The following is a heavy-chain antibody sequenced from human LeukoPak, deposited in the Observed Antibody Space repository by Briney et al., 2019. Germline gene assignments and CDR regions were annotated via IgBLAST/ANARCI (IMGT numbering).Heavy chain of an antibody. Sequence: SETLSLTCAVYGGSFSGCYWSWIRQPPGKELEWIGEINHSGSTNYNPSLKSRVTISVDTSKNQFSLKLSSVTAADTAVYYCASSIAARPYYYYYYMDVWGKGTTVTVSS. V-gene: IGHV4-34*01. D-gene: IGHD6-6*01. J-gene: IGHJ6*03. CDR2: INHSGST. CDR1: GGSFSGCY. CDR3: ASSIAARPYYYYYYMDV.